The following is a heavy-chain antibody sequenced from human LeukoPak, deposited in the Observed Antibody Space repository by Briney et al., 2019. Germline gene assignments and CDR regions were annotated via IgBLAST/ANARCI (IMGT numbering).Heavy chain of an antibody. D-gene: IGHD1-14*01. CDR2: MNPNSGNT. V-gene: IGHV1-8*01. Sequence: ASVKVSCKASGYTFTSYDINWVRQAIGQGLEWMGWMNPNSGNTGYAQKFQGRVTMTRNTSISTAYMELSSLRSEDTAVYYCARGNPGGYYYYMDVWGKGTTVTVSS. CDR1: GYTFTSYD. CDR3: ARGNPGGYYYYMDV. J-gene: IGHJ6*03.